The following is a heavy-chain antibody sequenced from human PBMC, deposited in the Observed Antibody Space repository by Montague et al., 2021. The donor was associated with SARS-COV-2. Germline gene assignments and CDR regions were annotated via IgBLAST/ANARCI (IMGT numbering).Heavy chain of an antibody. D-gene: IGHD3-10*01. CDR1: GFPFSSYW. J-gene: IGHJ6*02. CDR2: IKQDGSEK. V-gene: IGHV3-7*01. CDR3: ARDTYYYGSGSYYYGMDV. Sequence: SRRLSCAASGFPFSSYWMSLVRQAPGKGLEWVANIKQDGSEKYYVDSVKGRFTISRDNAKNSLYLQMNSLRAEDTAVYYCARDTYYYGSGSYYYGMDVWGQGTTVTVSS.